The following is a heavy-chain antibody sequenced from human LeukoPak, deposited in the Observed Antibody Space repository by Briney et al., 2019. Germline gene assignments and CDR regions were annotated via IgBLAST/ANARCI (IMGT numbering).Heavy chain of an antibody. CDR3: ARGRSSSWYHRFAFDI. CDR1: GGSFSGYY. D-gene: IGHD6-13*01. Sequence: SETLSLTCAVYGGSFSGYYWSWIRQPPGKGLECIGEINHSGSTNYNPSLKSRVTISVDTSKNQFSLKLSSVTAADTAVYYCARGRSSSWYHRFAFDIWGQGTMVTVSS. CDR2: INHSGST. J-gene: IGHJ3*02. V-gene: IGHV4-34*01.